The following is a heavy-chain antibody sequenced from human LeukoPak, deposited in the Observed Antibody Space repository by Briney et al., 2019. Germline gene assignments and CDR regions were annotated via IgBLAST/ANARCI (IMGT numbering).Heavy chain of an antibody. J-gene: IGHJ6*02. V-gene: IGHV1-69*13. D-gene: IGHD1-26*01. CDR3: ARVSGSPNYYYGMDV. CDR2: IIPIFGTA. Sequence: ASVKVSCKASGGTFSSYAISWVRQAPGQGLEWMGGIIPIFGTANYAQKFQGRVTITADESTSTAYMELSSLRSEDTAVYYCARVSGSPNYYYGMDVWGQGTTVTVSS. CDR1: GGTFSSYA.